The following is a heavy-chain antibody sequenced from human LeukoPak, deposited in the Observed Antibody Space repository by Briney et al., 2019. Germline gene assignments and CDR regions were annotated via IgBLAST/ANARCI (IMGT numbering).Heavy chain of an antibody. J-gene: IGHJ4*02. Sequence: GASVKVSCKASGYTFTSYYMHWVRQAPGQGLEWMGIINPSGGSTSYAQKFQGRVTMTRDTSTSTVYMELSSLRSEDTAVYYCARGGYSYGFFRRQRLDYWGQGTLVTVSS. CDR2: INPSGGST. D-gene: IGHD5-18*01. CDR1: GYTFTSYY. V-gene: IGHV1-46*01. CDR3: ARGGYSYGFFRRQRLDY.